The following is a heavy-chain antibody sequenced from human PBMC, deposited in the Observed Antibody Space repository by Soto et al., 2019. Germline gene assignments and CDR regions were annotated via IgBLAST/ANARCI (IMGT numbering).Heavy chain of an antibody. Sequence: EVQLVESGGGSVQPGGSLRLSCAASGFTFSSYWMHWVRQAPGKGLVWVSRIKSGGSGTYYADSVKGRLTISRDNAKNTLYLQMNSLRAEDTAVYYCVRGDGDYHDGNGYLGRHWGQGTLVTVSS. J-gene: IGHJ4*02. CDR3: VRGDGDYHDGNGYLGRH. CDR1: GFTFSSYW. V-gene: IGHV3-74*01. CDR2: IKSGGSGT. D-gene: IGHD3-22*01.